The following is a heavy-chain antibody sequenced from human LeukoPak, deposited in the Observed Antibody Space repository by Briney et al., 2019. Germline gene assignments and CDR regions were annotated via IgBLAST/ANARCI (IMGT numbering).Heavy chain of an antibody. D-gene: IGHD6-6*01. CDR3: AKGAPSSSSIFDF. Sequence: GGSLRLSCAASGFTFSSYSMNWVRQAPGKRLEWVSALSGSGGDTFYADSVKGRFTISRDNSKNTLYLQLSSLRPDDTAVYYCAKGAPSSSSIFDFWGPGTLVTVSS. J-gene: IGHJ4*02. CDR2: LSGSGGDT. V-gene: IGHV3-23*01. CDR1: GFTFSSYS.